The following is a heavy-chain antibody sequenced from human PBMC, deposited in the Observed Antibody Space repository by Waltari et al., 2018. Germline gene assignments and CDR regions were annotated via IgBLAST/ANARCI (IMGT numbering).Heavy chain of an antibody. V-gene: IGHV4-39*01. J-gene: IGHJ5*02. CDR2: IYHTGST. CDR1: GGSISNDSYY. Sequence: QLQLQESCPGLVKPSETLSLTCTVSGGSISNDSYYWGWIRQPPGKGLEWIGSIYHTGSTYYNPSLKSRVTVSQDTPKNQFSLKLSSVTAADTALYYCARATRIMITFGGVIAFDPWGQGTLVTVSS. CDR3: ARATRIMITFGGVIAFDP. D-gene: IGHD3-16*02.